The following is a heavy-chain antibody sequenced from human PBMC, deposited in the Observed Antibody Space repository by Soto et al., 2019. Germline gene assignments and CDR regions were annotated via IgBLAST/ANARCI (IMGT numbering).Heavy chain of an antibody. CDR1: GGSFSGYY. D-gene: IGHD5-18*01. CDR2: INHSGST. V-gene: IGHV4-34*01. Sequence: SETLSLTCAVYGGSFSGYYWSWIRQPPGKGLEWIGEINHSGSTNYNPSLKSRVTISVDTSKNQFSLKLSSVTAADTAVYYCARSRLIYTGYSYAPEYYFDYWGQGTLVIVSS. J-gene: IGHJ4*02. CDR3: ARSRLIYTGYSYAPEYYFDY.